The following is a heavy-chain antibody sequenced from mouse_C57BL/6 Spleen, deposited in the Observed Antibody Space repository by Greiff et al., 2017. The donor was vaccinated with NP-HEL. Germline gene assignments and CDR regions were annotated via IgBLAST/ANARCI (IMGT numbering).Heavy chain of an antibody. CDR1: GYAFTNYL. D-gene: IGHD1-1*01. J-gene: IGHJ1*03. Sequence: VQLVESGAELVRPGTSVKVSCKASGYAFTNYLIDWVKQRPGQGLEWIGVINPGSGGTNYNEKFKGKATLTADKSSSTAYMQLSSLTSEDSADYFCARRGTTVVFDVWGTGTTVTVSS. V-gene: IGHV1-54*01. CDR3: ARRGTTVVFDV. CDR2: INPGSGGT.